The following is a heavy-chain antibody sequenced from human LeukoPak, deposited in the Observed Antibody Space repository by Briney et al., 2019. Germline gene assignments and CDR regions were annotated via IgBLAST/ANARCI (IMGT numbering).Heavy chain of an antibody. J-gene: IGHJ4*02. CDR3: AKKWGVGTTTLDYFDY. V-gene: IGHV3-23*01. Sequence: GGSLRLSRAASGFTFSNYAMTWVRQAPGTGLEWVSGISGSGDNTYYADSVKGRFTISRDNSKNTLYLQMNGLTDEDTAIYYCAKKWGVGTTTLDYFDYWGQGTLVTVSS. CDR2: ISGSGDNT. D-gene: IGHD1-26*01. CDR1: GFTFSNYA.